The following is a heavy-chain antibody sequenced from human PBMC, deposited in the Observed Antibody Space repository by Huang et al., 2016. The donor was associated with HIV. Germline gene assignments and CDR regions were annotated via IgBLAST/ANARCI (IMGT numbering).Heavy chain of an antibody. CDR2: IYYSGST. J-gene: IGHJ3*02. CDR1: GGSISSSSYY. D-gene: IGHD2-2*01. CDR3: ARHMDCSSSSCLAGGHERGPFDM. V-gene: IGHV4-39*01. Sequence: QLQLQESGPGLVKPSETLSLTCSVSGGSISSSSYYWGWIRQPPGKGLEWIGSIYYSGSTFYTPSLKSRGTISGDTSKNQFSLRLSSVTAADTSVYYCARHMDCSSSSCLAGGHERGPFDMWGQGTMVTVSS.